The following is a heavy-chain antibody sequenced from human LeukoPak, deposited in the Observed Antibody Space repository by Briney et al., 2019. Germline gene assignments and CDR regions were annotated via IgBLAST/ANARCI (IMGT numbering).Heavy chain of an antibody. V-gene: IGHV3-21*01. Sequence: GGSLRLSCAASGFTFSSYSMNWVRQAPGKGLEWVSSISSSSSYIYYEDSVMGRFTTSRDNAKNSLYLQMNSLRAEDTAVYYCESKIAAAGRLFDYWGKGTLVTVSS. CDR2: ISSSSSYI. D-gene: IGHD6-13*01. CDR3: ESKIAAAGRLFDY. CDR1: GFTFSSYS. J-gene: IGHJ4*02.